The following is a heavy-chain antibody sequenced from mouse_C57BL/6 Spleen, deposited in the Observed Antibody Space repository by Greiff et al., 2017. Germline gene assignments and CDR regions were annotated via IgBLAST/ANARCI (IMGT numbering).Heavy chain of an antibody. CDR3: ARSGNWDGDFDY. CDR1: GYAFSSYW. V-gene: IGHV1-80*01. J-gene: IGHJ2*01. Sequence: VQLQQSGAELVKPGASVKISCKASGYAFSSYWMNWVKQRPGKGLEWIGQIYPGDGDTNYNGKFKGKATLTADKSSSTAYMQLSSLTSEDSAVYFCARSGNWDGDFDYGGQGTTLTVSS. CDR2: IYPGDGDT. D-gene: IGHD4-1*01.